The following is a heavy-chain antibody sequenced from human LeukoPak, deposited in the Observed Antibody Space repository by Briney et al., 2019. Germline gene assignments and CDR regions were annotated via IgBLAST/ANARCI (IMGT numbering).Heavy chain of an antibody. J-gene: IGHJ4*02. V-gene: IGHV3-30-3*01. CDR3: ARDHVATPNMVDY. D-gene: IGHD2/OR15-2a*01. Sequence: GGSLRLSCAASGSTFSSYAMHWVRQAPGKGLEWVAVISYDGSNKYYADSVKGRFTISRDNSKNTLYLQMNSLRAEDTAVYYCARDHVATPNMVDYWGQGTLVTVSS. CDR2: ISYDGSNK. CDR1: GSTFSSYA.